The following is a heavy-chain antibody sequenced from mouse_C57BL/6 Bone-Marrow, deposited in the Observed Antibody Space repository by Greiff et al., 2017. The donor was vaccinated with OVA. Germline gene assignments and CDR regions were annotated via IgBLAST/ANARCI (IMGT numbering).Heavy chain of an antibody. J-gene: IGHJ4*01. V-gene: IGHV1-82*01. CDR1: GYAFSSSW. CDR3: AREGGWLPFYYAMDY. CDR2: IYPGDGDT. D-gene: IGHD2-3*01. Sequence: VHLVESGPELVKPGASVKISCKASGYAFSSSWMNWVKQRPGKGLEWIGRIYPGDGDTNYNGKFKGKATLTADKSSSTAYMQLSSLTSEDSAVYFCAREGGWLPFYYAMDYWGQGTSVTVSS.